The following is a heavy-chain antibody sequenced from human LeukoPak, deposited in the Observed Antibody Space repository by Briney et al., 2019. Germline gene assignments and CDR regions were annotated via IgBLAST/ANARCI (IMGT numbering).Heavy chain of an antibody. V-gene: IGHV4-34*01. CDR2: INHSGST. CDR3: ARRGGSGNWFDP. Sequence: KSSETLSLTCTVSGGSISGYYWSWIRQPPGKGLEWIGEINHSGSTNYNPSLKSRVTISVDTSKNQFSLKLSSVTAADTAVYYCARRGGSGNWFDPWGQGTLVTVSS. J-gene: IGHJ5*02. CDR1: GGSISGYY. D-gene: IGHD3-10*01.